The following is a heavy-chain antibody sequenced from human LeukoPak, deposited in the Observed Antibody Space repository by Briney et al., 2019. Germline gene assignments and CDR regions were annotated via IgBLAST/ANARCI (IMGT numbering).Heavy chain of an antibody. V-gene: IGHV3-53*01. CDR3: AREGSAAMASRYCYSMDV. D-gene: IGHD5-18*01. CDR1: GFTVSSYY. Sequence: GGSLRLSCAASGFTVSSYYMSWVRQAPGKGLEWVSDIFCGGSTYYAASVKGRFTISRDTSKNTLYLQINSLRAADTAVYYCAREGSAAMASRYCYSMDVWGQGTTVTVSS. J-gene: IGHJ6*02. CDR2: IFCGGST.